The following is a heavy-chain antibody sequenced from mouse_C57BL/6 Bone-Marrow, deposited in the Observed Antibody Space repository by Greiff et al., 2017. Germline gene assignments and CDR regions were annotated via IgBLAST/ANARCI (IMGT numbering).Heavy chain of an antibody. CDR2: ISDGGSYT. J-gene: IGHJ3*01. CDR1: GFTFSSYA. CDR3: ARSDYSSSYGFAY. V-gene: IGHV5-4*03. D-gene: IGHD1-1*01. Sequence: EVKLVESGGGLVKPGGSLKLSCAASGFTFSSYAMSWVRQTPEKRLEWVATISDGGSYTYYPDNVKGRVTISRDNAKNNLYLQMSHLKSEDTAMYYCARSDYSSSYGFAYWGQGTVVTVSA.